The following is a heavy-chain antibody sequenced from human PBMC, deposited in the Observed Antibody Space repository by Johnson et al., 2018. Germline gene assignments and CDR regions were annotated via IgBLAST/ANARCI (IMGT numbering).Heavy chain of an antibody. CDR3: ARPHDYGDSTGWFDP. D-gene: IGHD4-17*01. Sequence: VQLVQSGGGVVQPGGSLRLSCAASGFTVSSNYMSWVRQAPGKGLEWVSVIYSGGSTYYADSVKGRFTISRDNAKNSLYLQMNSLRAEDAAVYYCARPHDYGDSTGWFDPWGQGTLVTVSS. CDR1: GFTVSSNY. J-gene: IGHJ5*02. V-gene: IGHV3-66*01. CDR2: IYSGGST.